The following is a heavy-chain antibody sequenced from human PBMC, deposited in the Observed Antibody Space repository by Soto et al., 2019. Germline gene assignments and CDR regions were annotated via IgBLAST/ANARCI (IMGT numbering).Heavy chain of an antibody. CDR3: PKDRSTSYGSGYPLAYFDS. D-gene: IGHD3-22*01. J-gene: IGHJ4*02. CDR1: GFTFSTCA. Sequence: GGSLRLSCPATGFTFSTCAMNWVRQAPGKXLEWVSTISGSGSTTYYADSVKGRFTISRDNFKNTLYLQMNSLRVEDTAVYYCPKDRSTSYGSGYPLAYFDSWGQGTLVTVSS. CDR2: ISGSGSTT. V-gene: IGHV3-23*01.